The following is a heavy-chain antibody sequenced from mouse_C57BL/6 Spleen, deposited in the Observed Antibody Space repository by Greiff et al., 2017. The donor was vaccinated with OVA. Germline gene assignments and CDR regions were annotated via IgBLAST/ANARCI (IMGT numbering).Heavy chain of an antibody. CDR3: AREGGYDARGFSY. D-gene: IGHD2-2*01. CDR2: IYPGDGDT. J-gene: IGHJ3*01. CDR1: GYAFSSSW. V-gene: IGHV1-82*01. Sequence: VMLVESGPELVKPGASVKISCKASGYAFSSSWMNWVKQRPGKGLEWIGRIYPGDGDTNYNGKFKGKATLTADKSSSTAYMQLSSLTSEDSAVYFCAREGGYDARGFSYWGQGTLVTVSA.